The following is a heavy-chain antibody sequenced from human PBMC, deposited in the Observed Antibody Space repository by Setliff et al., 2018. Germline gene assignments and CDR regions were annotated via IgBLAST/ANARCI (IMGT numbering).Heavy chain of an antibody. D-gene: IGHD5-18*01. J-gene: IGHJ3*02. CDR3: AGGGQDTAMVTTGAFDI. CDR1: GDFMSSHLYF. Sequence: PSETLSLTCSVSGDFMSSHLYFWSWIRQPAGKGLEWIGSIYYSGSTNYNPSLKSRVTISVDTSKNQFSLKLSSVTAADTAVYYCAGGGQDTAMVTTGAFDIWGQGTMVTVSS. CDR2: IYYSGST. V-gene: IGHV4-61*02.